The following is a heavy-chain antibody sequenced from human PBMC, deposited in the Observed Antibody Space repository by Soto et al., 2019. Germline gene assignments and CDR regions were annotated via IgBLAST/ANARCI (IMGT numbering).Heavy chain of an antibody. V-gene: IGHV4-34*10. D-gene: IGHD1-1*01. Sequence: PSETLSFTFSVSGTSVIRNYWGWVRQTPGKGLEFIGHVRHTGDTTESPSLKSRIVLSIDTSSNRFSLKVFSMTAADTAVYFCARLAYDNVWNSYYFDLWGQGTLVTVSS. CDR3: ARLAYDNVWNSYYFDL. CDR1: GTSVIRNY. J-gene: IGHJ4*02. CDR2: VRHTGDT.